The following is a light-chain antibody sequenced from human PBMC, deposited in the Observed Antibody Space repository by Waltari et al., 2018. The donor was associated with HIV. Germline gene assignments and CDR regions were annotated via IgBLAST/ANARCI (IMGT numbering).Light chain of an antibody. Sequence: VIWMTQSPPLISASAGDRVTISCRLNQGISNYLVWLQQKPGKAPELILYAASTLQSGVSSRFSGSGSGTDFTLTINNLQSEDFATYYCQQYYSFPWTFGQGTRVEIK. J-gene: IGKJ1*01. V-gene: IGKV1D-8*01. CDR2: AAS. CDR3: QQYYSFPWT. CDR1: QGISNY.